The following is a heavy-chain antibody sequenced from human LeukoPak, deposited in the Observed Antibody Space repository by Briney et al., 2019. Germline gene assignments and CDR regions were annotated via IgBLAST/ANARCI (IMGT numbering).Heavy chain of an antibody. CDR2: IKEDGREK. V-gene: IGHV3-7*01. CDR1: GFTFSSYW. J-gene: IGHJ6*03. Sequence: GGSLRLSCAASGFTFSSYWMNWVREAPGKGLEWVATIKEDGREKYYVDSVKGRFTISRDNAKNSLYLQMNSLRAEDTAVYYCARLIAAEYSSSWYKGLYYYYMDVWGKGTTVTISS. D-gene: IGHD6-13*01. CDR3: ARLIAAEYSSSWYKGLYYYYMDV.